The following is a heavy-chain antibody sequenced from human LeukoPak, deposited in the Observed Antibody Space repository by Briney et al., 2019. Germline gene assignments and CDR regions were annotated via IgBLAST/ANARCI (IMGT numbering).Heavy chain of an antibody. D-gene: IGHD2-2*01. CDR2: IYYSGST. J-gene: IGHJ4*02. V-gene: IGHV4-31*03. CDR1: GGSISGGGYY. CDR3: ASLLSPGYCSSTSCQEH. Sequence: SETLSLTCTVSGGSISGGGYYWSWIRQHPGKGLEWIGYIYYSGSTYYNPSLKSRVTISVDTSKNQFSLKLSSVTAADTAVYYCASLLSPGYCSSTSCQEHWGQGTLVTVSS.